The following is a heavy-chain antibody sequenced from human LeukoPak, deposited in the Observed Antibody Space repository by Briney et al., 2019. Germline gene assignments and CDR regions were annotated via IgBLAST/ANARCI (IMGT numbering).Heavy chain of an antibody. CDR2: INSDASST. CDR3: VVGSGGHYS. V-gene: IGHV3-74*03. J-gene: IGHJ4*02. D-gene: IGHD2-15*01. Sequence: GGSLRLSCAASGFTFSSNWTHWVRQAPGKGLVWVSRINSDASSTTYADSVKGRFTISRDNAKNTLYLQMNSLRAEDTAVYYCVVGSGGHYSWGQGTLVTVSS. CDR1: GFTFSSNW.